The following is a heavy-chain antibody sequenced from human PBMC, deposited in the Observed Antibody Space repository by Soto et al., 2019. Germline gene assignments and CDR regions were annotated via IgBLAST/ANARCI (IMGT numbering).Heavy chain of an antibody. Sequence: GGSLRLSCAASGFTFSSYDMHWVRQATGKGLEWVSAIGTAGDPYYPCSVKGRFTISRENAKNSLYLQMNSLRAGDTAVYYCARGGNSSGYYYGYYYYGMDVWGQGTTVTVSS. CDR2: IGTAGDP. V-gene: IGHV3-13*05. D-gene: IGHD3-22*01. CDR3: ARGGNSSGYYYGYYYYGMDV. J-gene: IGHJ6*02. CDR1: GFTFSSYD.